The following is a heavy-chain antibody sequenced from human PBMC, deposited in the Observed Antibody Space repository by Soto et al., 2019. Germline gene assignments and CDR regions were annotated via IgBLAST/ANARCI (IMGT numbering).Heavy chain of an antibody. D-gene: IGHD3-10*01. V-gene: IGHV4-30-4*01. Sequence: SETLSLTCTVSGGSISGGGFYWSWIRQPPGKGLDLIGHIYYSVTTYYSPSLKSRITISADTSKNQFSLRLSSVTAADTAVYYCPRGLEYGSGRYDFHYWGQGTLVT. CDR3: PRGLEYGSGRYDFHY. J-gene: IGHJ4*02. CDR1: GGSISGGGFY. CDR2: IYYSVTT.